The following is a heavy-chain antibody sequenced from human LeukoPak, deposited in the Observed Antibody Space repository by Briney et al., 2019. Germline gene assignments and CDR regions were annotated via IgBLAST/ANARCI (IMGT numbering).Heavy chain of an antibody. Sequence: RPSETLSLTCSVYGGSFSGYYWSWIRQPQGKGLEWIGEINHSGSTNYNPSLKSRVTISVDTSKNQFSLKLSSVTAADTAVYYCARGYGDYAYWGQGTLVTVSS. V-gene: IGHV4-34*01. CDR2: INHSGST. D-gene: IGHD4-17*01. CDR3: ARGYGDYAY. CDR1: GGSFSGYY. J-gene: IGHJ4*02.